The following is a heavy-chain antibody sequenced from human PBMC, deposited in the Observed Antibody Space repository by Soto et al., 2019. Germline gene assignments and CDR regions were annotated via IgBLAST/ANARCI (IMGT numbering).Heavy chain of an antibody. CDR3: ARKAVRPVGPAADYYYFYYRMAG. J-gene: IGHJ6*04. V-gene: IGHV5-10-1*01. CDR2: IDPSDSYT. CDR1: GYSFTSYW. D-gene: IGHD2-2*01. Sequence: GESLKISCKGSGYSFTSYWISWVRQMPGKGLEWMGRIDPSDSYTNYSPSFQGHVTISADKSISTAYLQWSSLKASDTAMYYCARKAVRPVGPAADYYYFYYRMAGWGKGTTVTV.